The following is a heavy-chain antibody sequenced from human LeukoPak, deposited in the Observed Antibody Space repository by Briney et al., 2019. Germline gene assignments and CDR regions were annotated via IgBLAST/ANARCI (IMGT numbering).Heavy chain of an antibody. J-gene: IGHJ4*02. D-gene: IGHD3-3*01. CDR3: ARGNYDFWSGYYTVGKVRYFDY. Sequence: KSSETLSLTCAVYGGSFSGYYWSWIRQPPGKGLEWIGEINLSGSNNYNPSLMSRVTISVDTSNNQFSLKLSSVTAADTDVYYCARGNYDFWSGYYTVGKVRYFDYWGQGTLVTVSS. CDR2: INLSGSN. CDR1: GGSFSGYY. V-gene: IGHV4-34*01.